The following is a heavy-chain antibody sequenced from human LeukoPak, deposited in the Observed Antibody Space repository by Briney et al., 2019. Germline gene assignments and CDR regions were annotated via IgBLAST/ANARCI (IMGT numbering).Heavy chain of an antibody. D-gene: IGHD6-13*01. J-gene: IGHJ6*02. CDR3: AGGLAIAAAGNNYYYYYYGMDV. CDR2: IYYSGST. CDR1: GGSISSYY. Sequence: SSETLSLTCTVSGGSISSYYWSWIRQPPGKGLEWIGYIYYSGSTNYNPSLKSRVTISVDTSKNQFSLKLSSVTAADTAVYYCAGGLAIAAAGNNYYYYYYGMDVWGQGTTVTVSS. V-gene: IGHV4-59*01.